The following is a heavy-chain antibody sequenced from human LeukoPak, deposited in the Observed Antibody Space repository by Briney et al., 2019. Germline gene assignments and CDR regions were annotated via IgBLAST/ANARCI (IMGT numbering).Heavy chain of an antibody. V-gene: IGHV4-30-4*07. D-gene: IGHD4-11*01. CDR1: GGSISSGGYS. Sequence: SETLSLTCAVSGGSISSGGYSWSWIRQPPGKGLEWIGYIYYSGSTHYNPSLKSRVTMSVDTSKNQFSLKLSSVTAADTAVYYCVRLDYSNFFDYWGQGNLVTVSS. CDR3: VRLDYSNFFDY. CDR2: IYYSGST. J-gene: IGHJ4*02.